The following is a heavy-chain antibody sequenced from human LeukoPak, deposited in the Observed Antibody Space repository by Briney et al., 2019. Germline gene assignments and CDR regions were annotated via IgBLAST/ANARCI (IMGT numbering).Heavy chain of an antibody. D-gene: IGHD6-19*01. CDR2: INNIGST. V-gene: IGHV4-4*09. Sequence: SETLSLTRRVSGDSINTSYWSWIRQPPGQALEWIGYINNIGSTNYNPSLKSRVTMSVDTSEKQFSLQLTSVTAADTALYYCARLVEYTTGWYRSYHFDSWGQGTLVTVSS. J-gene: IGHJ4*02. CDR1: GDSINTSY. CDR3: ARLVEYTTGWYRSYHFDS.